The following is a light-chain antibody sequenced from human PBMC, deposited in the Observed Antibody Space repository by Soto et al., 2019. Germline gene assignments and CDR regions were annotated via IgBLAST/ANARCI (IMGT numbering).Light chain of an antibody. J-gene: IGLJ2*01. Sequence: QSALTQPASVSGSPGQSITISCTGTSDDIGAYDRVSWYQQHPGKAPKLLISEVTKRPSGVPDRFSGSKSGNTASLTVSGLQAEDEADYYCGSKAGSNKHVVFGGGTQLTVL. CDR1: SDDIGAYDR. CDR3: GSKAGSNKHVV. CDR2: EVT. V-gene: IGLV2-8*01.